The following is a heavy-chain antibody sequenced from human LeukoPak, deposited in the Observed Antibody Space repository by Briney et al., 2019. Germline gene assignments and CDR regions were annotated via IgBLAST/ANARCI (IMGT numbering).Heavy chain of an antibody. J-gene: IGHJ5*02. V-gene: IGHV3-23*01. CDR3: AKSSWPRQNNWFDP. CDR1: GFTFDDYA. D-gene: IGHD2-2*01. Sequence: PGRSLRLSCAASGFTFDDYAMHWVRQAPGKGLEWVSGISGSGGSTYYADSVKGRFTISRDNSKNTLYLQMNSLRAEDTAVYYCAKSSWPRQNNWFDPWGQGTLVTVSS. CDR2: ISGSGGST.